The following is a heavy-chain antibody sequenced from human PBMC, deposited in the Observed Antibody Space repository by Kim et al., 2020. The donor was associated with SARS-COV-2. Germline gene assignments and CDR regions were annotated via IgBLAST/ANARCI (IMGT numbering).Heavy chain of an antibody. D-gene: IGHD2-21*02. Sequence: GGSLRLSCAASGFTFSSTDMSWVRQAPGKGLEWVSFIYGGGGTYYADPVKGRLTISRDNSKSTLYLQMNSLRAEDTAVYYCVRDGGDWYGMDVWGQGTTVIVSS. V-gene: IGHV3-53*01. J-gene: IGHJ6*02. CDR2: IYGGGGT. CDR3: VRDGGDWYGMDV. CDR1: GFTFSSTD.